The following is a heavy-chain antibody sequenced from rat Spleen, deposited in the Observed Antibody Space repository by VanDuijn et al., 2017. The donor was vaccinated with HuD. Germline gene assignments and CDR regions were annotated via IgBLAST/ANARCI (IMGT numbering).Heavy chain of an antibody. J-gene: IGHJ1*01. CDR2: INGAGST. CDR3: ARWDYYSPRWYFDF. CDR1: VYSITSSYR. Sequence: QLQESGPGLVKPSQSLSLTCSVTVYSITSSYRWNWIQKFPGNKLEWMGYINGAGSTNYNPSLKSRISITRDTSKNQFFLQVNSVTTEDTATYFCARWDYYSPRWYFDFWGPGTMVTVSS. D-gene: IGHD1-1*01. V-gene: IGHV3-3*01.